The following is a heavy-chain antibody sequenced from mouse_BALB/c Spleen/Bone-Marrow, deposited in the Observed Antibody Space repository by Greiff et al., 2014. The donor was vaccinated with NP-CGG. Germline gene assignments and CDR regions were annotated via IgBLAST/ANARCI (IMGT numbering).Heavy chain of an antibody. V-gene: IGHV1-37*01. CDR3: GTGGGNYGMDY. D-gene: IGHD2-14*01. CDR2: INPYNGDT. CDR1: GYSFTGNF. J-gene: IGHJ4*01. Sequence: VHVKQSGPELVKPGASVKISCKASGYSFTGNFMNWVKQSHGKSLEWIGRINPYNGDTFYNQKFKGKATLTADKSSATAHMELLGLTSEDSAVYYCGTGGGNYGMDYWGQGTPGTGPS.